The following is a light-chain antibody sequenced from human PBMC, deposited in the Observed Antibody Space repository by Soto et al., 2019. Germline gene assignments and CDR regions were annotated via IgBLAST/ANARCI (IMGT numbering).Light chain of an antibody. V-gene: IGLV2-23*01. J-gene: IGLJ2*01. CDR3: SSYADTSTVV. CDR1: SSAVGSYNL. Sequence: QSALTQPASVSGSPGQAITISCTGASSAVGSYNLVSWYQHHPGKAPKLLIYEGSKRPSGVSNRFSGSKSGNTASLTISGLQAEDEADYYCSSYADTSTVVFGGGTKLTVL. CDR2: EGS.